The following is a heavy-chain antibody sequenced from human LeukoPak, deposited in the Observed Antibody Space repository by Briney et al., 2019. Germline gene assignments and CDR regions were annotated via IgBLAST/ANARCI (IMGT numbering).Heavy chain of an antibody. CDR2: IIPIFGTA. Sequence: VASVKVSCKASGYTFTSYGISWVRQAPGQGLEWMGGIIPIFGTANYAQKFQGRVTITADKSTSIAYMELSSLRSEDTAVYYCARDRRITMVRGVPNWFDPWGQGTLVTVSS. V-gene: IGHV1-69*06. CDR1: GYTFTSYG. J-gene: IGHJ5*02. D-gene: IGHD3-10*01. CDR3: ARDRRITMVRGVPNWFDP.